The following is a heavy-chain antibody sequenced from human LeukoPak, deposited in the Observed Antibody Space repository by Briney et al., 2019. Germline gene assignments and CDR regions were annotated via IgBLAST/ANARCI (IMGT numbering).Heavy chain of an antibody. V-gene: IGHV1-2*02. CDR3: AREGYCSGGNCPVAF. Sequence: GASVTVSFKASGYTFTYYYIYWVRQAPGQGLEWMGWINPNSGGTNYAQTFQGRVTMTRDTSISTAYMEVRRLRSDDTAIYYCAREGYCSGGNCPVAFWGQGTLVTVSS. D-gene: IGHD2-15*01. CDR2: INPNSGGT. CDR1: GYTFTYYY. J-gene: IGHJ4*02.